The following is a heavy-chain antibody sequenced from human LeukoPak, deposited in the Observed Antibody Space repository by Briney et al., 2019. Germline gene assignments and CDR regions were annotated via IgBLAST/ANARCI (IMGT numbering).Heavy chain of an antibody. CDR1: GGSISSYY. V-gene: IGHV4-59*01. CDR3: AGEQRLPYYYYGMDV. D-gene: IGHD6-25*01. J-gene: IGHJ6*02. Sequence: SETLSLTCTVSGGSISSYYWSWIRQPPGKGLEWIGYIYYSGSTNYNPSLKSRVTISVDTSKNQFSLKLSSVTAADTAVYYCAGEQRLPYYYYGMDVWGQGTTVTVSS. CDR2: IYYSGST.